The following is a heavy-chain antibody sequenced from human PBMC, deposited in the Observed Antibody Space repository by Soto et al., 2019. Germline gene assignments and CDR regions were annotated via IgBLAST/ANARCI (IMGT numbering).Heavy chain of an antibody. CDR1: GYTFTSHY. CDR2: INPSGGST. Sequence: QVQLVQSGAEVKKPGASVKVSCKASGYTFTSHYMHWVRQAPGQGLEWMGIINPSGGSTSYAQKFQGRVTMTRDTSTSTVYMELSSLRSEDTAVYYCARNSEGGYFDYWGQGTLVTVSS. CDR3: ARNSEGGYFDY. J-gene: IGHJ4*02. D-gene: IGHD3-10*01. V-gene: IGHV1-46*01.